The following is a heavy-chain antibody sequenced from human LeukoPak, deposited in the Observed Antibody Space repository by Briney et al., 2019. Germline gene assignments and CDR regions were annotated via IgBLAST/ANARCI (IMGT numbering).Heavy chain of an antibody. CDR2: ISGSGGST. D-gene: IGHD3-10*01. J-gene: IGHJ4*01. CDR3: ATYGSGSGTFFDS. V-gene: IGHV3-23*01. CDR1: GFTFSSYS. Sequence: GGSLRLSCAASGFTFSSYSMSWVRQAPGKGLEWVSAISGSGGSTYYAHSVKGRFTISRDNSKNTLYLQMNSLRAEDTALYYCATYGSGSGTFFDSWGQGTLVTVSS.